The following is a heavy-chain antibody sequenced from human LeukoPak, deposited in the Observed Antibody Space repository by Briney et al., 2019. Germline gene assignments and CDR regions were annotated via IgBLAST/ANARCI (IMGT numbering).Heavy chain of an antibody. CDR3: ARDRPLSHIVVVTTDY. V-gene: IGHV1-18*01. CDR2: ISAYNGNT. CDR1: GYTFTSYG. D-gene: IGHD2-21*02. Sequence: GASVKVSCKASGYTFTSYGISWVRQAPGQGLEWMGWISAYNGNTNYAQKLQGRVTMTTDTSTSTAYMELRSLRSDDTAVYYCARDRPLSHIVVVTTDYWGQGTLVTVPS. J-gene: IGHJ4*02.